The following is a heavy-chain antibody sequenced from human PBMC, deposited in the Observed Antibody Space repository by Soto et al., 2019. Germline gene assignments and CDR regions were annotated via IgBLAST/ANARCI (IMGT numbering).Heavy chain of an antibody. CDR3: ARDRVYDSSGEKKNY. J-gene: IGHJ4*02. D-gene: IGHD3-22*01. CDR1: GYTFTSYG. CDR2: ISAYNGNT. V-gene: IGHV1-18*01. Sequence: ASVKVSCKASGYTFTSYGISWVRQAPGQGLEWMGWISAYNGNTNYAQKLQGRVTMTTDTSTSTAYMELRSLRSDDTALYYCARDRVYDSSGEKKNYWAQGTLVTVSS.